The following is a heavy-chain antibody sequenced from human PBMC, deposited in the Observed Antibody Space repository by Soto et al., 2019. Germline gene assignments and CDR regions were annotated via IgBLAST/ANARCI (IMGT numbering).Heavy chain of an antibody. Sequence: ASVKVSCKASGYTFTGYYMHWVRQAPGQGXEWMGWINPNSGGTNYAQKFQGWVTMTRDTSISTAYMELSRLRSDDTAVYYCARELCIAARDGGYYYGMDVWGQGTTVTVSS. CDR2: INPNSGGT. CDR1: GYTFTGYY. D-gene: IGHD6-6*01. J-gene: IGHJ6*02. CDR3: ARELCIAARDGGYYYGMDV. V-gene: IGHV1-2*04.